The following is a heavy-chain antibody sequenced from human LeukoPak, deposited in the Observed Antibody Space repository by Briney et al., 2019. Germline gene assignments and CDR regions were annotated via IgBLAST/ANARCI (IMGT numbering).Heavy chain of an antibody. V-gene: IGHV3-7*01. J-gene: IGHJ4*02. CDR1: GFTFSIYW. Sequence: PGGSLRLSCATSGFTFSIYWMSWVRQAPGKGLEWVANIKQDESEKNYVDSVKGRFTISRDNAKNTLYLQMNSLRAEDTAVYYCGRGFSIVPAGIPDYWGLGTLVTVSS. CDR2: IKQDESEK. CDR3: GRGFSIVPAGIPDY. D-gene: IGHD2-2*02.